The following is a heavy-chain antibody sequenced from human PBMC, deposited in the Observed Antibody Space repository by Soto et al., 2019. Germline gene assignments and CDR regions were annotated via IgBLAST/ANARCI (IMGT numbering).Heavy chain of an antibody. J-gene: IGHJ4*02. CDR3: ATSTATGTSRYFDY. CDR1: GSSFSNYW. Sequence: YLKVSCTVPGSSFSNYWIGSVLELPGKGLEWMGIIFPGDSDTRYIPSFRGQVTISADKSISTAYLQWSGLKASETAMYYCATSTATGTSRYFDYWGRGTLVTVTS. D-gene: IGHD1-7*01. CDR2: IFPGDSDT. V-gene: IGHV5-51*01.